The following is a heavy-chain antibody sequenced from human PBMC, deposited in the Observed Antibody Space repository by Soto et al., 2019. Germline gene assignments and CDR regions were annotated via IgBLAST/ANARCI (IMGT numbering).Heavy chain of an antibody. J-gene: IGHJ4*02. CDR2: LGTIGA. V-gene: IGHV3-23*01. Sequence: EVQLLESGGGLVQPGGSLRLSCVGSGFTFSAHAITWVRQAPGKGLEWVSTLGTIGASYADSVKVRFTISKDNSKNTVNLQMNSLRGEDTAIYYCARALTTHDYWGQGTVVPVSS. CDR1: GFTFSAHA. CDR3: ARALTTHDY.